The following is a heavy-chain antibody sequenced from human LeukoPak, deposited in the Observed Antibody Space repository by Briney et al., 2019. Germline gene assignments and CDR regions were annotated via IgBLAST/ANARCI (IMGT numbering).Heavy chain of an antibody. Sequence: PGGSLRLSCAASGFTFSSYGMSWARQAPGKGLEWVSAISGSGGSTYYADSVKGRFTISRDNSKNTLYLQMNSLRAEDTAVYYCAKDGKTTTDYDILTGYYVGPGGYYFDYWGQGTLVTVSS. CDR2: ISGSGGST. CDR1: GFTFSSYG. CDR3: AKDGKTTTDYDILTGYYVGPGGYYFDY. V-gene: IGHV3-23*01. J-gene: IGHJ4*02. D-gene: IGHD3-9*01.